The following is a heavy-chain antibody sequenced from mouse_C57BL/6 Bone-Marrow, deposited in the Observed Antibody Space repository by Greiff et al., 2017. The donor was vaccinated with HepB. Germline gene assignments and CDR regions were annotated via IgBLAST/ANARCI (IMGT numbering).Heavy chain of an antibody. CDR3: ARDRDSNHPYYFDY. CDR2: IHPNSGST. J-gene: IGHJ2*01. CDR1: GYTFTSYW. V-gene: IGHV1-64*01. Sequence: VQLQQPGAELVKPGASVKLSCKASGYTFTSYWMHWVKQRPGQGLEWIGMIHPNSGSTNYNEKFKSKATLTVNKSSSTAYMQLSSLTSEDSAVYYCARDRDSNHPYYFDYWGQGTTLTVSS. D-gene: IGHD2-5*01.